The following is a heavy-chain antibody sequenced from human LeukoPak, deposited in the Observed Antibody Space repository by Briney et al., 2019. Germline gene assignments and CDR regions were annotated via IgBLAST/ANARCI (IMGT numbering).Heavy chain of an antibody. Sequence: PSETLSLTCTVSGGSISSSSYYWGWIRQPPGKGLEWIESIYYSGSTYYNPSLKSRVTISVDTSKNQFSLKLSSVTAADTAVYYCARHNPPVVMGIVGDAFDIWGQGTMVTVSS. J-gene: IGHJ3*02. CDR2: IYYSGST. CDR1: GGSISSSSYY. V-gene: IGHV4-39*01. D-gene: IGHD4-23*01. CDR3: ARHNPPVVMGIVGDAFDI.